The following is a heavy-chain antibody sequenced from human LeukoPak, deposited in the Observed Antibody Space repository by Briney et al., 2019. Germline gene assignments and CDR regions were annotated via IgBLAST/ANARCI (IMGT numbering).Heavy chain of an antibody. Sequence: PWETLSLTCTVSGGSISTYYWSWIRQPAGKDLEWIGHIYSSGSTNYNPSLKSRVTMSVDTSKNQFSLKLNSVTAADTAVYYCARGYGSGSNWFDPWGQGTLVIVSS. J-gene: IGHJ5*02. CDR1: GGSISTYY. CDR3: ARGYGSGSNWFDP. D-gene: IGHD3-10*01. CDR2: IYSSGST. V-gene: IGHV4-4*07.